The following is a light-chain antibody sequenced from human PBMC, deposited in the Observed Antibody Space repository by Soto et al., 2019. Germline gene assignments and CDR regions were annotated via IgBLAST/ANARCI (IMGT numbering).Light chain of an antibody. J-gene: IGLJ2*01. CDR3: CSYAGSNNFV. CDR1: SSDVGDYNY. CDR2: EVS. Sequence: QSALTQPPSASGSPGQSVTISCTGTSSDVGDYNYVSWYQQHPGKAPKLMIYEVSKRPSGVPDRFAGSKSGNTASLTVAGLQAEEEADYYCCSYAGSNNFVFGGGTKLTVL. V-gene: IGLV2-8*01.